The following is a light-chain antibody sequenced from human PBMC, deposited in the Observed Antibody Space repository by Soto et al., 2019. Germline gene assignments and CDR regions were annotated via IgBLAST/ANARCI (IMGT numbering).Light chain of an antibody. CDR3: AAWDDSLKGFV. CDR2: TNN. CDR1: SSNIGTNY. J-gene: IGLJ1*01. Sequence: QSVLTQPPSASGTPGLRVTISCSWSSSNIGTNYVNWYQQVPGAAPDLLIHTNNQRPSGVPDRFSASKSGASASLAISGLQSEDEADYYCAAWDDSLKGFVFGTGTKLTVL. V-gene: IGLV1-44*01.